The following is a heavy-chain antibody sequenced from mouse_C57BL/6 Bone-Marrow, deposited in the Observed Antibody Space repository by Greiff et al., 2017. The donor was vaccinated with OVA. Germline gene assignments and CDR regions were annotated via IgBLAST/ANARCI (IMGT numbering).Heavy chain of an antibody. J-gene: IGHJ4*01. V-gene: IGHV1-64*01. CDR1: GYTFTSYW. D-gene: IGHD1-1*01. CDR3: ARWGVITTVVAKPMDY. Sequence: VQLQQPGAELVKPGASVKLSCKASGYTFTSYWMHWVKQRPGQGLEWIGMIHPNSGSTNYNEKFKSKATLTVDKSSSTDYMQLSSLTSEDSAVYYCARWGVITTVVAKPMDYWGQGTSVTVSS. CDR2: IHPNSGST.